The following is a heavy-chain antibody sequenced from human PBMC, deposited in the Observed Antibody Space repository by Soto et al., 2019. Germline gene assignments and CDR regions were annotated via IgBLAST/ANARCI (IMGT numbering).Heavy chain of an antibody. D-gene: IGHD1-26*01. CDR3: AVQPVNKWDYYYYGMDV. V-gene: IGHV1-3*01. Sequence: ASVKVSCKASGYTFTSYAMHWVRQAPGQRLEWMGWINAGNSNTKYSQKFQGRVTITRDTPASTAYMELSSLRSEDTAVYYCAVQPVNKWDYYYYGMDVWGQGTSVTVSS. CDR1: GYTFTSYA. CDR2: INAGNSNT. J-gene: IGHJ6*02.